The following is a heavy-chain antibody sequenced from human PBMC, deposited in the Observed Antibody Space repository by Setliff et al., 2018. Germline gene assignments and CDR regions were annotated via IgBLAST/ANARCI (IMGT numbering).Heavy chain of an antibody. CDR2: ISGYNGNT. CDR3: ARVPRLEWLLPTFDS. Sequence: GASVKVSCKTSGYTFGAHYIHWVRQAPGQGLEWMGWISGYNGNTEYAQNLQGRVTMTMDTSTSTAYMELRSLTSDDTAVYYCARVPRLEWLLPTFDSWGQGTLVTVSS. D-gene: IGHD3-3*01. V-gene: IGHV1-18*04. CDR1: GYTFGAHY. J-gene: IGHJ4*02.